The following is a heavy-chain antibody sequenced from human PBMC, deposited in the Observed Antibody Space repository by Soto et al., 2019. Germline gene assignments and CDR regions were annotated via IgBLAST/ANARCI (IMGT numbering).Heavy chain of an antibody. CDR2: IYHSGST. CDR1: CGSISSSHW. CDR3: ARHDYLEGAHRWFDT. V-gene: IGHV4-4*01. D-gene: IGHD3-16*01. Sequence: PXETLSLPCTVSCGSISSSHWESWVRQPPGKGPGWIGEIYHSGSTNYQPSLKSRVTISVDKSKNQFHLKLSSVTAADTAVYCCARHDYLEGAHRWFDTWGQGTLVTVSS. J-gene: IGHJ5*02.